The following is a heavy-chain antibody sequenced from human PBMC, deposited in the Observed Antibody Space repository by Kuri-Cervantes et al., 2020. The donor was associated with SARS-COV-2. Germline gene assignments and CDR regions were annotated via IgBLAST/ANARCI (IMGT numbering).Heavy chain of an antibody. Sequence: GGSLRLSCAASGFTVSSNYMSWVRQAPGKGLEWVSGINWNGGSTGYADSVKGRFTISRDNAKNSLYLQMNSLRAEDTALYYCARDPQSYCSSTSCYIPVDWGQGTMVTVSS. J-gene: IGHJ3*01. CDR1: GFTVSSNY. CDR3: ARDPQSYCSSTSCYIPVD. D-gene: IGHD2-2*02. CDR2: INWNGGST. V-gene: IGHV3-20*04.